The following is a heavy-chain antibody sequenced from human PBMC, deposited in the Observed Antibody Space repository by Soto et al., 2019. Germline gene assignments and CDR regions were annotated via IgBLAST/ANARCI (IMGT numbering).Heavy chain of an antibody. CDR2: IYYSGNT. CDR1: DGSIRSITYY. CDR3: ATGVGNYYYFDY. J-gene: IGHJ4*02. D-gene: IGHD1-26*01. Sequence: SETLSLTCTVSDGSIRSITYYWGWIRQPPGKGLEWIGSIYYSGNTYYNPTLKSRVTISVDTSKNQFYLKLSSVTAADTAVYYCATGVGNYYYFDYWGQGTLVT. V-gene: IGHV4-39*01.